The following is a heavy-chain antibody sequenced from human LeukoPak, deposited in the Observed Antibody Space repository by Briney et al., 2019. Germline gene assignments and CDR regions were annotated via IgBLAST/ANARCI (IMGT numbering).Heavy chain of an antibody. Sequence: VASVKVSCKASGGTFSSYAISWVRQAPGQGLEWMGGIIPIFGTANCAQKFQGRVTITTDESTSTAYMELSSLRSEDTAVYYCPRGDVVVTAILDYWGQGTLVTVSS. D-gene: IGHD2-21*02. CDR1: GGTFSSYA. J-gene: IGHJ4*02. V-gene: IGHV1-69*05. CDR3: PRGDVVVTAILDY. CDR2: IIPIFGTA.